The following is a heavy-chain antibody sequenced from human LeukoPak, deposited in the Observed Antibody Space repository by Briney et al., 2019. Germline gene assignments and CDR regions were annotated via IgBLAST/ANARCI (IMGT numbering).Heavy chain of an antibody. D-gene: IGHD2/OR15-2a*01. CDR1: GYTFTGYY. CDR2: INPNSGGT. V-gene: IGHV1-2*02. Sequence: ASVKVSCKASGYTFTGYYMQWARQAPGQGLEWMGWINPNSGGTNYAKRFQGRVIMTRDTSISTAYMEMSNLRSDDTAVYYCARYPPDCTSTTCRPGDWFDPWGQGTLVTVSS. J-gene: IGHJ5*02. CDR3: ARYPPDCTSTTCRPGDWFDP.